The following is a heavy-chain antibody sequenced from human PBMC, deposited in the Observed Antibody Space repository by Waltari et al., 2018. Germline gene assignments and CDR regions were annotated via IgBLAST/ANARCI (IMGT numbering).Heavy chain of an antibody. V-gene: IGHV4-38-2*02. Sequence: QVQLVQSGAEVKKPGSSVKVSCKASGGTFSSYAIRWIRQPPGKGLEWIGSIYHSGSTYYNPSLKSRVTISVDTSKNQFSLKLSSVTAADTAVYYCARDFRQQLYKPDYWGQGTLVTVSS. CDR2: IYHSGST. CDR3: ARDFRQQLYKPDY. CDR1: GGTFSSYAI. J-gene: IGHJ4*02. D-gene: IGHD6-13*01.